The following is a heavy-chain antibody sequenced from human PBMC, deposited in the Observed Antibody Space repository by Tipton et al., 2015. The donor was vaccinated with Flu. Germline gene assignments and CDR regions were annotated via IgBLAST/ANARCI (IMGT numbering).Heavy chain of an antibody. CDR1: GFTVNSYY. Sequence: VQLVQSGGGLIQPGGSLRLSCAVSGFTVNSYYMSWVRQAPGKGLEWVSVLYTGGGTTYADSVKGRFTISRDDSKNTLYLQMNSLRAEDTAVYYCTRAVGGGDCLWGQGALVTVSS. J-gene: IGHJ4*02. D-gene: IGHD2-21*02. CDR3: TRAVGGGDCL. V-gene: IGHV3-53*01. CDR2: LYTGGGT.